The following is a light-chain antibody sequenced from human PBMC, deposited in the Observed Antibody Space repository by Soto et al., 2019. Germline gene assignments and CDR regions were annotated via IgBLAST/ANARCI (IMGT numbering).Light chain of an antibody. Sequence: DIQMTQSPSTLSASVGDRVTITCRASQSITPWLAWYQQKPGKVPKLLIYQASSLDSGIPLRFSGSASGTEFTLTINSLQPDDFATYYCQHYNRYSATFGQGTKVDIK. CDR3: QHYNRYSAT. CDR2: QAS. J-gene: IGKJ1*01. CDR1: QSITPW. V-gene: IGKV1-5*03.